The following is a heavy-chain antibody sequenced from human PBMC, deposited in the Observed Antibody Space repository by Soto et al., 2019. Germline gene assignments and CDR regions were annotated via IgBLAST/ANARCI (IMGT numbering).Heavy chain of an antibody. Sequence: GGSLRLSCAASGFTFSSYAMSWVRQAPGKGLEWVSAISGSGGSTYYADSVKGRFTISRDNSKNTLYLQMNSLRAEDTAVYYCAKGVLRYFDWLSPIDYWGQGTLVTVSS. CDR2: ISGSGGST. V-gene: IGHV3-23*01. D-gene: IGHD3-9*01. CDR1: GFTFSSYA. CDR3: AKGVLRYFDWLSPIDY. J-gene: IGHJ4*02.